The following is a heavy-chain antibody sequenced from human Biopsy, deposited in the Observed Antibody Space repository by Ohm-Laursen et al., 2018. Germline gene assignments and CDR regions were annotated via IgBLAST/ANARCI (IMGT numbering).Heavy chain of an antibody. J-gene: IGHJ4*02. CDR2: INHSGST. CDR3: ARGCLRAVARFDC. CDR1: GGSFSGYY. D-gene: IGHD6-19*01. V-gene: IGHV4-34*01. Sequence: SDTLSLTCAVYGGSFSGYYWSWIRQPPGKGLEWIGEINHSGSTNYNPSLKSRVTISVDTSKNQFSLKLSSVTAADTAVYYCARGCLRAVARFDCWGQGTLVTVSS.